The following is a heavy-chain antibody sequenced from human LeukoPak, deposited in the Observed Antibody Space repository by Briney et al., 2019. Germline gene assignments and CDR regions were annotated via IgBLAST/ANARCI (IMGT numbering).Heavy chain of an antibody. J-gene: IGHJ4*02. Sequence: GGSLRLSCAASGFTFRSYGMHWVRQAPGKGLEWVAFIRYDGSNKYYVDSVKGRFTISRDNSKNTLYLQMNSLRAEDTAIYYCAKDPENDCGDYLDYWGQGTLVTVSS. CDR3: AKDPENDCGDYLDY. V-gene: IGHV3-30*02. CDR2: IRYDGSNK. CDR1: GFTFRSYG. D-gene: IGHD4-17*01.